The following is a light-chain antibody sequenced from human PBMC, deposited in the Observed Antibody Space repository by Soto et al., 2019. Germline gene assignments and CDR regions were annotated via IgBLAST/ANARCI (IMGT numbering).Light chain of an antibody. CDR1: QGIGNS. CDR3: QKYDSAPWT. Sequence: DILMTQSPSSLSASVEDRVTITCRASQGIGNSLAWYQQKPGRVPNLLMYTASTLLSGVPSRFSGSGSGTDFTLTISSLQPEDVATYYCQKYDSAPWTFGQGTKVEIK. J-gene: IGKJ1*01. CDR2: TAS. V-gene: IGKV1-27*01.